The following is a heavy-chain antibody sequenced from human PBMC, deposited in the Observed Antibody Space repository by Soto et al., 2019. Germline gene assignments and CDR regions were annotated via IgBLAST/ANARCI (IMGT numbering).Heavy chain of an antibody. J-gene: IGHJ5*02. Sequence: SETLSLTCAVYGGSFSGYYWSWIRQPPGKGLEWIGEINHSGSTNYNPSLKSRVTISVDTSKNQFSLKLSSVTAADTAVYYCARDGVLRFLEVGWFDPWGQGTLVTVSS. CDR2: INHSGST. D-gene: IGHD3-3*01. CDR1: GGSFSGYY. CDR3: ARDGVLRFLEVGWFDP. V-gene: IGHV4-34*01.